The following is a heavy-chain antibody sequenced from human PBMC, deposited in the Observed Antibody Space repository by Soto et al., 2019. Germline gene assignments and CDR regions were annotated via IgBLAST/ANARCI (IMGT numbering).Heavy chain of an antibody. V-gene: IGHV1-2*04. CDR1: GYTFTGYY. J-gene: IGHJ6*02. D-gene: IGHD3-9*01. CDR3: ARALLGVDILTGYYRSGYLDGMDV. Sequence: ASVKVSCKASGYTFTGYYMHWVRQAPGQGLEWMGWINPNSGGTNYAQKFQGWVTMTRDTSISTAYMELSRLRSDDTAVYYCARALLGVDILTGYYRSGYLDGMDVWGQGTTVTVSS. CDR2: INPNSGGT.